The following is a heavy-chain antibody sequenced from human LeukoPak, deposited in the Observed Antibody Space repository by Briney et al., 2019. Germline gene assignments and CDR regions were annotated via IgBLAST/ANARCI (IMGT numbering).Heavy chain of an antibody. CDR1: GFTVSSNY. V-gene: IGHV3-21*01. CDR2: ISGSSSYM. CDR3: ARVRELYRDY. Sequence: GGSLRLSCAASGFTVSSNYMSWVRQAPGKGLEWVSSISGSSSYMFYADSVKGRFTISRDNTRNSLYLQMNSLRAEDTAVYYCARVRELYRDYWGQGTLVTVSS. J-gene: IGHJ4*02. D-gene: IGHD1-26*01.